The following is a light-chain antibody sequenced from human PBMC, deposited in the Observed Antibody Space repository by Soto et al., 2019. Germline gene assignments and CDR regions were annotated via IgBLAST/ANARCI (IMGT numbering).Light chain of an antibody. V-gene: IGKV1-9*01. CDR2: AAS. Sequence: IQLTQSPSSLSASVGDSVTITCRASQGVSRYLSWYQQKPGRAPILLISAASTLQSGVPARFSGSGSGTDFTLCITSLQPEDFATHYCQQLNTYPVTFGGGTKVEIK. CDR3: QQLNTYPVT. J-gene: IGKJ4*01. CDR1: QGVSRY.